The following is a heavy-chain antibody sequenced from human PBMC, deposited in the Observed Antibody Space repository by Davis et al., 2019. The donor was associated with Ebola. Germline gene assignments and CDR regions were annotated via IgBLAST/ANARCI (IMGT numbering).Heavy chain of an antibody. CDR1: EFTFSSYG. CDR3: AKDTSNIWFDI. CDR2: IWFDRINK. D-gene: IGHD1-26*01. Sequence: GESLKISCAASEFTFSSYGMHWVRQAPGKGLEWVAVIWFDRINKYYADSVKGRFTISRDNSKNTLYLQMNGLRVEDTAIYYCAKDTSNIWFDIWGQGTNVTVSS. V-gene: IGHV3-33*06. J-gene: IGHJ3*02.